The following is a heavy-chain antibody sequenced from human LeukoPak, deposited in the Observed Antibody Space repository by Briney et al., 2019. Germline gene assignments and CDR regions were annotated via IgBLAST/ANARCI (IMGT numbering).Heavy chain of an antibody. CDR3: ARDVDGSIPT. D-gene: IGHD5-24*01. CDR1: GGSISSYY. J-gene: IGHJ4*02. V-gene: IGHV4-59*01. CDR2: IYYSGST. Sequence: SETLSLTCTVSGGSISSYYWSWIRQPPGKGLEWIGYIYYSGSTNYNPSLKSRVTISVDTSKNQFSLKLSSVTAADTAVYYCARDVDGSIPTWGQGTLVTVSS.